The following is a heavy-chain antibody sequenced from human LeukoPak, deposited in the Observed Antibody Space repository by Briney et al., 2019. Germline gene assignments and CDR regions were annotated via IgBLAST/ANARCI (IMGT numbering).Heavy chain of an antibody. CDR2: INPNSGGT. CDR1: GYTFTGYY. V-gene: IGHV1-2*02. Sequence: ASVKVSCKASGYTFTGYYMQWVRQAPGQGLEWMGWINPNSGGTNYAQKFQGRVTMTTDTSISTAYMELSRLRSDDTAVYYCARDPSGDSSGYPFDYWGQGTLVTVSP. CDR3: ARDPSGDSSGYPFDY. D-gene: IGHD3-22*01. J-gene: IGHJ4*02.